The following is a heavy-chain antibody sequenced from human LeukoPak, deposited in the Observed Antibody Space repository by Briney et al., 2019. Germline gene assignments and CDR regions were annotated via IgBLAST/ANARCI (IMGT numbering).Heavy chain of an antibody. Sequence: PGGSLRLSCEVSGFTFSSYGMHWVRQAPGKGLEWVAVISNDGSNKYYADSVKGRFTISRDNSKNTLYLQMNSLRAEDTAVYYCAKDLGYSYGCLDYWGQGTLVTVSS. D-gene: IGHD5-18*01. V-gene: IGHV3-30*18. CDR2: ISNDGSNK. J-gene: IGHJ4*02. CDR1: GFTFSSYG. CDR3: AKDLGYSYGCLDY.